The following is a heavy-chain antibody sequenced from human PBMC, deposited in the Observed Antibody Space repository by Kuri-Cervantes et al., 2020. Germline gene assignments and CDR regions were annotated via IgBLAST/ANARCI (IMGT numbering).Heavy chain of an antibody. CDR3: ARLITIFGGDAFDI. V-gene: IGHV1-18*01. J-gene: IGHJ3*02. CDR1: GYTFTSYA. CDR2: ISAYNGNT. D-gene: IGHD3-3*01. Sequence: ASVKVSCKASGYTFTSYAMNWVRQAPGQGLEWMGWISAYNGNTNYAQKLQGRVTMTTDTSTSTAYMELRSLRSDDTAVYYCARLITIFGGDAFDIWGQGTMVTVSS.